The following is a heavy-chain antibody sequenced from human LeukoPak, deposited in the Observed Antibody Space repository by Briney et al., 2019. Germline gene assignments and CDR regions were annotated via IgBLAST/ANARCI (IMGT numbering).Heavy chain of an antibody. V-gene: IGHV3-30*02. CDR3: AKPKGWWELQDAFDF. CDR2: IRYDGNNK. Sequence: TGGSLRLSCAASGFTFRSYGMHWVRQAPGKGLEWVAFIRYDGNNKYYGDSVKGRFTISRDNSKNTLYLQMNSLRAEDTAVYYCAKPKGWWELQDAFDFWGQGTMVTVSS. CDR1: GFTFRSYG. J-gene: IGHJ3*01. D-gene: IGHD1-26*01.